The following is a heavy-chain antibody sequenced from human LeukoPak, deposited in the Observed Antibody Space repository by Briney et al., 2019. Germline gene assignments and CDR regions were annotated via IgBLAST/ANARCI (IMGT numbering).Heavy chain of an antibody. CDR3: ARTGVILTGYFKAYYFDY. D-gene: IGHD3-9*01. CDR1: GFTFRNYG. CDR2: ISGSGGST. J-gene: IGHJ4*02. V-gene: IGHV3-23*01. Sequence: GGSLRLSCVASGFTFRNYGMSWVRQAPGKGLEWVSAISGSGGSTYYADSVKGRFTISRENAKNSLYLQMNSLRAEDTAVYYCARTGVILTGYFKAYYFDYWGQGTLVTVSS.